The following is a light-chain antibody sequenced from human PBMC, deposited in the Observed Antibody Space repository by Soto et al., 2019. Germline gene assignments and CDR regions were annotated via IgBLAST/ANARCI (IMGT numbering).Light chain of an antibody. CDR1: QSVSSSY. Sequence: EIVLTQSPVTLSLSPGERATLSCRASQSVSSSYLAWYQQKPGQSPRLLIYGASTRATGLPARFSGSGSGTEFTLTISSLQSEDFALYYCQQYNNWPITFGQGTRLEIK. J-gene: IGKJ5*01. CDR2: GAS. V-gene: IGKV3-15*01. CDR3: QQYNNWPIT.